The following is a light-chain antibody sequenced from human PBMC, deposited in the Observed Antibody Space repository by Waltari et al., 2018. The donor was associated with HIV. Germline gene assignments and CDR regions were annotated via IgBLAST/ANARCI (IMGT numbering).Light chain of an antibody. CDR3: AAWDGSLLGVL. CDR1: NSNIGSNT. J-gene: IGLJ2*01. CDR2: NNY. V-gene: IGLV1-44*01. Sequence: QSVLTQPPSASGTPGQRVTIACSGSNSNIGSNTVNWYKQVPGTAPKLLISNNYERPSGVPDRFSGSKSGSSASLAISGLQSEDDGDYYCAAWDGSLLGVLFGGGTKLTVL.